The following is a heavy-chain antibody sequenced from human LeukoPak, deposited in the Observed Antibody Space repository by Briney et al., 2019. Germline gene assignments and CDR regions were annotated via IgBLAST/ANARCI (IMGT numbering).Heavy chain of an antibody. D-gene: IGHD2-2*01. Sequence: ASVKVSCKASGYTFTSYYMHWVRQAPGQGLEWMGIINPSGGSTSYAQKLQGRVTMTTDTSTSTAYMELRSLRSDDTAVYYCARVTVVVPAALDYWGQGTLVTVSS. CDR2: INPSGGST. CDR3: ARVTVVVPAALDY. J-gene: IGHJ4*02. CDR1: GYTFTSYY. V-gene: IGHV1-46*01.